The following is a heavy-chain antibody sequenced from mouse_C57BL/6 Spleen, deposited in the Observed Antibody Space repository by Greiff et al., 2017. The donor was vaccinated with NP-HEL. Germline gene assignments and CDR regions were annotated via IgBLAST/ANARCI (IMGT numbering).Heavy chain of an antibody. V-gene: IGHV1-69*01. J-gene: IGHJ2*01. CDR2: IDPSDSYT. Sequence: QVQLQQPGAELVMPGASVKLSCKASGYTFTSYWMHWVKQRPGQGLEWIGEIDPSDSYTNYNQKFKGKSTLTVDKSSSTAYMQLSSLTSADSAVYYCARGEAYYGSSYPDYWGQGTTLTVSS. CDR1: GYTFTSYW. CDR3: ARGEAYYGSSYPDY. D-gene: IGHD1-1*01.